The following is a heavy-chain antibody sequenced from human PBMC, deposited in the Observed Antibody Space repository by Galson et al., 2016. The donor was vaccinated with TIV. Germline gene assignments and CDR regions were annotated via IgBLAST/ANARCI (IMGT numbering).Heavy chain of an antibody. CDR3: ARTLYSESSGWYPDY. V-gene: IGHV2-70*11. J-gene: IGHJ4*02. CDR1: GFSLSTSGMC. D-gene: IGHD3-22*01. CDR2: IDWDDDT. Sequence: PALVKPTRTLTLTCTFSGFSLSTSGMCVTWIRRPPGKALEWLARIDWDDDTYYRTSLKTRLTISKDTSKNQVVLTMTNMDPVVTATYYCARTLYSESSGWYPDYWGQGTLVTVSS.